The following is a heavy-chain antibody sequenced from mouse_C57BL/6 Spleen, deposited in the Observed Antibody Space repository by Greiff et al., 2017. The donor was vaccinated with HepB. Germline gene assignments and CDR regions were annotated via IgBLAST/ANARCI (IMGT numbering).Heavy chain of an antibody. CDR1: GYTFTDYY. Sequence: EVQLQQSGPELVKPGASVKISCKASGYTFTDYYMNWVKQSHGKSLEWIGDINPNNGGTSYNQKFKGKATLTVDKSSSTAYMELRSLTSEDSAVYYCASFTTVSQDYWGQGTSVTVSS. V-gene: IGHV1-26*01. D-gene: IGHD1-1*01. J-gene: IGHJ4*01. CDR2: INPNNGGT. CDR3: ASFTTVSQDY.